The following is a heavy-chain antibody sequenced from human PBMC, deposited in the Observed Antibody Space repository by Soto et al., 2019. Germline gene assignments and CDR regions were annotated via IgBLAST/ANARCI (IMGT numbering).Heavy chain of an antibody. CDR1: GFTFSSYG. Sequence: PVGSLRLSCAASGFTFSSYGMHWVRQAPGKGLEWVAVISYDGSNKYYADSVKGRFTISRDNSKNTLYLQMNSLRAEDTAVYYCAKDPNSYSSSWYYFDYWGQGTLVTVSS. CDR3: AKDPNSYSSSWYYFDY. J-gene: IGHJ4*02. D-gene: IGHD6-13*01. CDR2: ISYDGSNK. V-gene: IGHV3-30*18.